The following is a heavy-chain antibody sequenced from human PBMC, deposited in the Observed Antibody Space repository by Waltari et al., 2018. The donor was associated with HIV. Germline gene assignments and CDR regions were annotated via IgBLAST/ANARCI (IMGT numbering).Heavy chain of an antibody. D-gene: IGHD3-22*01. V-gene: IGHV3-53*01. CDR3: ATGVRYYGP. CDR1: TFGISAKP. CDR2: IYPDDTT. Sequence: EVLLAESGGGLIQPGGSLGLSCTASTFGISAKPVPWIRQAPGGSLEWVAVIYPDDTTHYADSVSGRFTISRAKSRTKVFLLMNSLFVDDTATYFCATGVRYYGPWGQGTRVTVSS. J-gene: IGHJ5*02.